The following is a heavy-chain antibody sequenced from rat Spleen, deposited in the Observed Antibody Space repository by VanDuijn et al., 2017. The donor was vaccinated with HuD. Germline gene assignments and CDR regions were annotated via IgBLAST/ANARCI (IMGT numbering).Heavy chain of an antibody. CDR1: GFTFSDYY. CDR2: ISYEGSST. J-gene: IGHJ1*01. Sequence: EVQLVESGGGLVQPGRSLKLSCAASGFTFSDYYMAWVRQAPKKGLEWVASISYEGSSTYYGDSVKGRFTISRDNAKSTLYLQMNSLRSEDTATYYCARHYYYSGDYWYFDFWGPGTMVTVSS. CDR3: ARHYYYSGDYWYFDF. D-gene: IGHD1-1*01. V-gene: IGHV5-22*01.